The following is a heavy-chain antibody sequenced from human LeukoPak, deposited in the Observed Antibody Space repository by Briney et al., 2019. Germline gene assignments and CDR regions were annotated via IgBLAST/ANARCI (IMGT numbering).Heavy chain of an antibody. J-gene: IGHJ4*02. Sequence: GGSLRLSCAASGFTFSSYSMNWVRQAPGKGLEWVSYISSSSSTIYYADSVKGRFTISRDNAKNSLYLQMNSLRDEDTAVYYCAREGYCSGGSCSYGYFDYWGQGTLVTVSS. CDR3: AREGYCSGGSCSYGYFDY. V-gene: IGHV3-48*02. CDR1: GFTFSSYS. D-gene: IGHD2-15*01. CDR2: ISSSSSTI.